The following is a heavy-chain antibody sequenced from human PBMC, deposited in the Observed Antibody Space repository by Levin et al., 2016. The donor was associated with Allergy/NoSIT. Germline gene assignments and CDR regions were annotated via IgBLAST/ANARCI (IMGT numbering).Heavy chain of an antibody. Sequence: WIRQPPGKGLEWVSHISSSSYTNYADSVKGRFTISRDNAKNSLYLQMNSLRAEDTAVYYCARDTYYYDSSGYLRGRGMDVWGQGTTVTVSS. CDR3: ARDTYYYDSSGYLRGRGMDV. V-gene: IGHV3-11*06. D-gene: IGHD3-22*01. CDR2: ISSSSYT. J-gene: IGHJ6*02.